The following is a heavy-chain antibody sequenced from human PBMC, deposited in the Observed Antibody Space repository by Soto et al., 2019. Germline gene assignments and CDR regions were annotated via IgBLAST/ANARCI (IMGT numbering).Heavy chain of an antibody. D-gene: IGHD3-22*01. Sequence: QVQLVQSGAEVRKPGSSVKVSCKASGGTFSRHAISWVRQAPGQGLEWMGGIIPIFGTANHAQKFQGRVTIIADESRSTVYMALSSLRSEDTAMYYCARGWGYDSNDYYYAYWGQGTLVIVSS. CDR2: IIPIFGTA. V-gene: IGHV1-69*01. J-gene: IGHJ4*02. CDR1: GGTFSRHA. CDR3: ARGWGYDSNDYYYAY.